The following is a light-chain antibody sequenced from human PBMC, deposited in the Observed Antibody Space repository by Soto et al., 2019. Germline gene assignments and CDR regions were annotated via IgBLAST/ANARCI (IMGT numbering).Light chain of an antibody. CDR2: VNS. J-gene: IGLJ1*01. CDR1: SSDVGDYKY. V-gene: IGLV2-14*01. CDR3: SSYTSSDHPYV. Sequence: QSALTQPASVSGSPGQSITISCTGTSSDVGDYKYVSWYQQHPDKAPKLIIFVNSNRPSGISNRFSASKSGNTASLTISGLQAEDEAEYYCSSYTSSDHPYVFGTGTKLTGL.